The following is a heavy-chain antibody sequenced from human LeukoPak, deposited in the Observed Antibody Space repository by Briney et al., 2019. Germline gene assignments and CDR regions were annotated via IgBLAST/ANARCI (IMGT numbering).Heavy chain of an antibody. CDR1: GFTLSSYE. CDR3: ASGVTIFGVVRFDY. Sequence: GGSLRLSCAASGFTLSSYEMNWVRQAPGKGLEWVSYISSSGSPIYYADSVKGRFTISRYNAKNSLYLQMNSLRAEDTAVYYCASGVTIFGVVRFDYWGEGSLVTVSS. D-gene: IGHD3-3*01. V-gene: IGHV3-48*03. J-gene: IGHJ4*02. CDR2: ISSSGSPI.